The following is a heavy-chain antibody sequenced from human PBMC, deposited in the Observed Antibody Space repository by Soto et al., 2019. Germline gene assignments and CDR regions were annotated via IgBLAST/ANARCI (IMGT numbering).Heavy chain of an antibody. J-gene: IGHJ5*02. V-gene: IGHV1-2*02. CDR2: ITPNSGGT. CDR3: ARFDSVVVGNWFDP. Sequence: QVQLVQSGAEVKKTGASVKVSCKASGYTFTGYYMHWVRQAPGQGLEWMGWITPNSGGTNYAQKFQGRVTMTRDTSISTAYMELSRLRSDDTAVYYGARFDSVVVGNWFDPWGQGTLVTVSS. D-gene: IGHD2-15*01. CDR1: GYTFTGYY.